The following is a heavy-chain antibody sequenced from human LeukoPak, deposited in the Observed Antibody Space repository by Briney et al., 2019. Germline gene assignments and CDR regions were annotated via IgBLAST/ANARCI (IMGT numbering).Heavy chain of an antibody. CDR2: INPNSGGT. CDR1: GYTFTAYY. J-gene: IGHJ4*02. V-gene: IGHV1-2*06. D-gene: IGHD1-1*01. CDR3: ARGNLEKSDY. Sequence: ASVKVSCKASGYTFTAYYMHWVRQAPGQGLEWMGRINPNSGGTNYVQKFQDRVTMTRDTSISTAYMELSRLRSDDTAVYYCARGNLEKSDYWGQGTLVTVSS.